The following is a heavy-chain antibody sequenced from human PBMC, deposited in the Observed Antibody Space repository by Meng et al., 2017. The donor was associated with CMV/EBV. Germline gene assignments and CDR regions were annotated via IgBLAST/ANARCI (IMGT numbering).Heavy chain of an antibody. Sequence: GGSLRLSCAASGFTFSSYSMNWVRQAPGKGLEWVSYISSSGSTIYYADSVKGRFTISRDNAKNSLYLQMNSLRAEDTAVYYCARDLTGSYSAWGQGTLVTVSS. J-gene: IGHJ4*02. V-gene: IGHV3-48*04. CDR1: GFTFSSYS. CDR3: ARDLTGSYSA. D-gene: IGHD1-26*01. CDR2: ISSSGSTI.